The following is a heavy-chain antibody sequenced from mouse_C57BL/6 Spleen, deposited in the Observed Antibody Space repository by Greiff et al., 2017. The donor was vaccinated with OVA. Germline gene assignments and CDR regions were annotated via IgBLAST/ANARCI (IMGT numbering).Heavy chain of an antibody. CDR1: GFTFSSYA. Sequence: EVQLQESGGGLVKPGGSLKLSCAASGFTFSSYAMSWVRQTPEKRLEWVATISDGGSYTYYPDNVKGRFPISRDNAKDNLYLQMSHLKSEDTAMYYCAREGYYGSSLFDYWGQGTTLTVSS. CDR2: ISDGGSYT. V-gene: IGHV5-4*01. D-gene: IGHD1-1*01. CDR3: AREGYYGSSLFDY. J-gene: IGHJ2*01.